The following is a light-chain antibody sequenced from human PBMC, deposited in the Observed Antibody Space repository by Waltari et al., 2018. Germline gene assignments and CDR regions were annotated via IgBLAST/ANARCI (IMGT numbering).Light chain of an antibody. J-gene: IGKJ1*01. V-gene: IGKV1-39*01. CDR3: QQSFSSPWT. CDR1: QNIRTY. CDR2: GAS. Sequence: DIQMTQSSSSLSASVGDPVTVTCRASQNIRTYLNWYQQKTAKAPKLLIYGASTLQRGVPSRFRGSASGTEFTLTVTNLQPDDFATYFCQQSFSSPWTFGQGTTVNI.